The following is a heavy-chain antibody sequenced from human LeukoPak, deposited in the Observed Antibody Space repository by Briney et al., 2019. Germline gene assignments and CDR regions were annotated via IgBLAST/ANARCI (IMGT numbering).Heavy chain of an antibody. CDR3: ARDHLYYYDSSGYYADY. D-gene: IGHD3-22*01. CDR1: GFTVSSNY. CDR2: IYSGGST. J-gene: IGHJ4*02. V-gene: IGHV3-66*01. Sequence: PGGSLRLSCAASGFTVSSNYMSWVRQAPGKGLEWVSVIYSGGSTYYADSVKCRFTISRDNSKNTLYLQMNSLRAEDTAVYYCARDHLYYYDSSGYYADYWGQGTLVTVSS.